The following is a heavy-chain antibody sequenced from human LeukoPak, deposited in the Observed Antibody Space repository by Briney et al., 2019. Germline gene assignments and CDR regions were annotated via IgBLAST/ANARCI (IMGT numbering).Heavy chain of an antibody. CDR3: AKDYYDSSGYYPSADAFDI. D-gene: IGHD3-22*01. CDR2: ISGSGGST. CDR1: GFTFSNAW. Sequence: GGSLRLSCAASGFTFSNAWMSWVRQAPGKGLEWVSAISGSGGSTYYADSVKGRFTISRDNSKNTLYLQMNSLRAEDTAVYYCAKDYYDSSGYYPSADAFDIWGQGTMVTVSS. J-gene: IGHJ3*02. V-gene: IGHV3-23*01.